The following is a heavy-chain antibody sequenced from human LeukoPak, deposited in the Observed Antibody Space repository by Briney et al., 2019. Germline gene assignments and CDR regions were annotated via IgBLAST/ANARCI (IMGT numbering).Heavy chain of an antibody. D-gene: IGHD1-26*01. CDR1: GGSFSGYY. Sequence: ASETLSLTCAVYGGSFSGYYWSWIRQPPGKGLEWIGEINHSGSTNYNPSLKSRVTISVDTSKNQFSLKLSSVTAADTAVYYCARAIEVGAMTPFDYWGQGTLVTVSS. CDR2: INHSGST. V-gene: IGHV4-34*01. CDR3: ARAIEVGAMTPFDY. J-gene: IGHJ4*02.